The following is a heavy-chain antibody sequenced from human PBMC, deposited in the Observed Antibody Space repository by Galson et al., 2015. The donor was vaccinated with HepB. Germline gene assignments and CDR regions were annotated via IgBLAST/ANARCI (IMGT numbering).Heavy chain of an antibody. J-gene: IGHJ3*02. CDR3: AKFHGSLYDAFDI. D-gene: IGHD3-10*01. CDR1: GFTFSNYG. CDR2: IWYDGSKK. V-gene: IGHV3-33*06. Sequence: SLRLSCAASGFTFSNYGMHWVRQAPGKGLEWVAVIWYDGSKKYYVDSVKGRFTISRDNSKNTLYLQMDSLRAEDTAVYYCAKFHGSLYDAFDIRGQGTMVTVSS.